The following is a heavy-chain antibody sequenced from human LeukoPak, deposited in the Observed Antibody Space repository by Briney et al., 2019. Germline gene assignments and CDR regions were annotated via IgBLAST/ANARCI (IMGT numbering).Heavy chain of an antibody. V-gene: IGHV3-33*08. D-gene: IGHD6-19*01. CDR1: GFTFSSYG. CDR2: IWYGGSNK. J-gene: IGHJ5*02. Sequence: GRSLRLSCAASGFTFSSYGMHWVRQAPGKGLEWVAVIWYGGSNKYYADSVKGRFTISRDNSKNTLYLQMNSLRAEDTAIYYCARVGLDNTGWHINWFDPWGQGTLVTVSS. CDR3: ARVGLDNTGWHINWFDP.